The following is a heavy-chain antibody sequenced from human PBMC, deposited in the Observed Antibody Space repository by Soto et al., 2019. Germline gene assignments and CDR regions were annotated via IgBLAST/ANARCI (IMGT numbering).Heavy chain of an antibody. Sequence: PGGSLRLSCTASGFTFGDYAMSWFRQAPGKGLEWVGFIRSKAYGGTTEYAASVKGRFTISRDDSKSIAYLQMNSLKTEDTAVYYCTRVSYSSSWTRTGPLDYWGQGTLVTVSS. J-gene: IGHJ4*02. V-gene: IGHV3-49*03. CDR2: IRSKAYGGTT. CDR1: GFTFGDYA. D-gene: IGHD6-13*01. CDR3: TRVSYSSSWTRTGPLDY.